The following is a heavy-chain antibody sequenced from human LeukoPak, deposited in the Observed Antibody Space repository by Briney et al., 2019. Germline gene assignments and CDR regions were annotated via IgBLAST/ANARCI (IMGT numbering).Heavy chain of an antibody. CDR3: ARAPRSGSYRYYFDY. V-gene: IGHV4-4*07. Sequence: SETLSLTCTVSGGSISSYYWSWIRQPAGKGLEWIGRIYTRGSTNYNPSLKSRVTMSVDTSKNQFSLKLSSVTAADTAVYYCARAPRSGSYRYYFDYWGQGTLVTVSS. CDR1: GGSISSYY. D-gene: IGHD1-26*01. J-gene: IGHJ4*02. CDR2: IYTRGST.